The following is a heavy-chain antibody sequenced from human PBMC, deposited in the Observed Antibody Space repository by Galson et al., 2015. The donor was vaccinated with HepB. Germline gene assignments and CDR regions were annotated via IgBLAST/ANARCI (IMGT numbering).Heavy chain of an antibody. V-gene: IGHV3-74*01. CDR3: ARVLRSGWYQRVDY. Sequence: SLRLSCAASGFTFSSYWMHWVRQAPGKGLVWVSRINSDGSSTSYADSAKGRFTISRDNAKNTLYLQMNSLRAEDTAVYYCARVLRSGWYQRVDYWGQGTLVTVSS. CDR2: INSDGSST. J-gene: IGHJ4*02. D-gene: IGHD6-19*01. CDR1: GFTFSSYW.